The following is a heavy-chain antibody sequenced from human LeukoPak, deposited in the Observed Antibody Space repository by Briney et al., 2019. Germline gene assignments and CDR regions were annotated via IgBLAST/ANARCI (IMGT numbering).Heavy chain of an antibody. CDR1: GFTFSSYW. CDR3: ARDPLGYSSGGFH. V-gene: IGHV3-7*01. Sequence: GGSLRLSCAASGFTFSSYWMSWVRQAPGKGLEWVANIKQDGSEKYYVDPVKGRFTISRDNAKNSLYLQMNSLRAEDTAVYYCARDPLGYSSGGFHWGQGTLVTVSS. CDR2: IKQDGSEK. D-gene: IGHD6-19*01. J-gene: IGHJ4*02.